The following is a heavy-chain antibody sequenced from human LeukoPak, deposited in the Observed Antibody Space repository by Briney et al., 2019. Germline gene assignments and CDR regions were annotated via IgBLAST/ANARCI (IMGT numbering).Heavy chain of an antibody. CDR1: GDSISGYY. CDR3: PSGRAYYDSSGFLNY. V-gene: IGHV4-4*07. D-gene: IGHD3-22*01. Sequence: SETLSLTCNVSGDSISGYYWNWLRQPAGKGLEWIGRMYTTGSTSYNPSLASRVTMSVDTSKNQFSLNLNSVTPADTAFYSCPSGRAYYDSSGFLNYWGQRSLVTVSS. J-gene: IGHJ4*02. CDR2: MYTTGST.